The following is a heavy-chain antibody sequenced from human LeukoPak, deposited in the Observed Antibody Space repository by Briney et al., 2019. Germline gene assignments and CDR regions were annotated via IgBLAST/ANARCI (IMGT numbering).Heavy chain of an antibody. CDR2: IYYSGST. V-gene: IGHV4-59*01. D-gene: IGHD2-15*01. Sequence: RSSETLSFTCTVSGGSISSYYWSWIRQPPGKGLEWIGYIYYSGSTNYNPSLKSRVTISVDTSKNQFSLKLSSVTAADTAVYYCARDVARFSGPDTNWFDPWGQGTLVTVSS. J-gene: IGHJ5*02. CDR3: ARDVARFSGPDTNWFDP. CDR1: GGSISSYY.